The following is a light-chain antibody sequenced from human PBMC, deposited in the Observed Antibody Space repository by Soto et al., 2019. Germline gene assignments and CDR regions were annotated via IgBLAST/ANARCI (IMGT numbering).Light chain of an antibody. Sequence: DIQMTQSPSTLSASVGDRVTITCRASQSISSWLAWYQQKPGKAPKLLIYDASSLESGVPSRFSGSGSGTEFTLTISNLQPDDFATYYCQQYNSYSHTFGQGTKLEIK. V-gene: IGKV1-5*01. CDR2: DAS. CDR1: QSISSW. CDR3: QQYNSYSHT. J-gene: IGKJ2*01.